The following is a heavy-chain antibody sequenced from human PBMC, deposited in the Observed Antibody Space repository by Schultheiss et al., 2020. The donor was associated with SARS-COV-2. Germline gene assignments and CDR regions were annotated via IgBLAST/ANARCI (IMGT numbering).Heavy chain of an antibody. V-gene: IGHV3-30*03. Sequence: GGSLRLSCAASGFTFSTYVMNWVRQGPGKGLEWVAVISYDGTNKYYADSVKGRFTISRDNSKNTLYLQMNSLRAEDTAVYYCARDRSTRQLPWGMDVWGQGTTVTVSS. CDR3: ARDRSTRQLPWGMDV. CDR1: GFTFSTYV. CDR2: ISYDGTNK. J-gene: IGHJ6*02. D-gene: IGHD1-1*01.